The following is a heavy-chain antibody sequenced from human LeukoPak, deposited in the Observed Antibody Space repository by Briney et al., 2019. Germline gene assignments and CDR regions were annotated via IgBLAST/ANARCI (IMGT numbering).Heavy chain of an antibody. CDR3: ARVMLGYGYYFDH. Sequence: GRSLRLSCAASGFSFSSYSMSWVRQAPGKGLEWVSYISSGSTTIYYADSVKGRFTISRDNAKNSLSLQMNSLRDEDTAVYYCARVMLGYGYYFDHWGQGTLVAVSS. CDR2: ISSGSTTI. J-gene: IGHJ4*02. V-gene: IGHV3-48*02. CDR1: GFSFSSYS. D-gene: IGHD5-18*01.